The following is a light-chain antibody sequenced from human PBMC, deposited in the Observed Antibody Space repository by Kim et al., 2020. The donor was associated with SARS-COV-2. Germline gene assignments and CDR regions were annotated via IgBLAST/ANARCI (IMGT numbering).Light chain of an antibody. V-gene: IGLV3-9*01. J-gene: IGLJ2*01. CDR3: QVWDSSTAGVV. CDR1: NIGSKN. CDR2: RDS. Sequence: SYELTQPLSVSVALGQTARITCGGNNIGSKNVHWYQHKPGQAPVLVIYRDSSRPSGIPERFSGSNSGNTATLTISRAQAGDEADYYCQVWDSSTAGVVFGGGTQLTVL.